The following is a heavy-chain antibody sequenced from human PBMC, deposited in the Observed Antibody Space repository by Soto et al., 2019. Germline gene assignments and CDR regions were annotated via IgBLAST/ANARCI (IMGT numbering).Heavy chain of an antibody. CDR1: AGSISSSNW. Sequence: QVQLQESGPGLVKPSGTLSLTCAVSAGSISSSNWWTWVRQSPGKGLEWIGEIHHSGSTNYNPSRNSRVTISVDKSTNQFSLKLTSVTAADTADYYCARTSYYDSSGYYNMDVWGQGTTVTVSS. D-gene: IGHD3-22*01. CDR2: IHHSGST. CDR3: ARTSYYDSSGYYNMDV. V-gene: IGHV4-4*02. J-gene: IGHJ6*02.